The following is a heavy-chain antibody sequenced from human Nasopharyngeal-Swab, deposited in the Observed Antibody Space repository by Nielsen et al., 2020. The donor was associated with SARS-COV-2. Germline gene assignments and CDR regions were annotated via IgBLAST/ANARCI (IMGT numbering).Heavy chain of an antibody. J-gene: IGHJ4*02. Sequence: ASAKVSCKASGYTLTGYYMHWVRQAPGQGLEWMGWINPHSRGTKYAQKFQGRVTMTSDTSINTAYMELRRLRSDDTAVYYCARDDYGDYGYFGHWGQGTLVTVSS. D-gene: IGHD4-17*01. CDR3: ARDDYGDYGYFGH. CDR1: GYTLTGYY. V-gene: IGHV1-2*02. CDR2: INPHSRGT.